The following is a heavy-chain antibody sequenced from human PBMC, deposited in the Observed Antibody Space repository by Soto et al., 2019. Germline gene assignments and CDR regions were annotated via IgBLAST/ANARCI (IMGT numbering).Heavy chain of an antibody. V-gene: IGHV3-74*01. Sequence: GDSLRLSSGASGLTFTNSWMHWVRQSPGNGVLCGSRINDYRDRINYADSVEGRFTISRDDANSELYLQTNSLRADDPAVYYCTRGGLDPFDYWGQGALVTVSS. CDR1: GLTFTNSW. J-gene: IGHJ4*02. CDR2: INDYRDRI. D-gene: IGHD1-1*01. CDR3: TRGGLDPFDY.